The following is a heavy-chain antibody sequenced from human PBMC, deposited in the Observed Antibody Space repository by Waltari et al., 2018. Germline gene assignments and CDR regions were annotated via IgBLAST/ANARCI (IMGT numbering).Heavy chain of an antibody. CDR2: IKTDSEGAAT. D-gene: IGHD3-10*01. V-gene: IGHV3-15*01. CDR1: GMSPPPFKSAY. CDR3: VTDRGDFDY. Sequence: VQLVESGGGLVQPGGSLRLSCVVSGMSPPPFKSAYMSWVRRAPTRGLEWIGRIKTDSEGAATEFAAPMKGRFSISRDDSKKTLYLQLSSLEKDDTAVYYCVTDRGDFDYWGQGTLVTVSS. J-gene: IGHJ4*02.